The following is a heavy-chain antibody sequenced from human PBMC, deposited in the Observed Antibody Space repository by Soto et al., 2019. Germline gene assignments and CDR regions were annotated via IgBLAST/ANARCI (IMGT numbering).Heavy chain of an antibody. D-gene: IGHD4-17*01. Sequence: QLVESGGGLIQPGGSLRLSCAASGFTVSSNYMSWVRQAPGKGLEWVSVIYSGGSTYYADSVKGRFTISRDNSKNTLYLQRNSLRAEDTAVYYCARVGYAVTTGGAFDIWGQGTMVTVSS. CDR3: ARVGYAVTTGGAFDI. CDR2: IYSGGST. V-gene: IGHV3-53*01. J-gene: IGHJ3*02. CDR1: GFTVSSNY.